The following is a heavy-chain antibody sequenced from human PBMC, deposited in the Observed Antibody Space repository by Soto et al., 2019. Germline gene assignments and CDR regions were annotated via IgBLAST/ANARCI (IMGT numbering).Heavy chain of an antibody. CDR2: ITHSGST. CDR3: ARSSVRGWSY. J-gene: IGHJ4*02. Sequence: SETLSLTCAVYGGSFSGYYWTWIRQPPGKGLEWIGEITHSGSTNYNPSLKRGVTRSVGTSKNQFSLNLNSVTAADTAVYYCARSSVRGWSYWGQGTLVTVSA. V-gene: IGHV4-34*01. D-gene: IGHD3-10*02. CDR1: GGSFSGYY.